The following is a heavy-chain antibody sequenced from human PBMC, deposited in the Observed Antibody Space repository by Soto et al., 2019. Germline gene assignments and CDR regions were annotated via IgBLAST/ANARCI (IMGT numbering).Heavy chain of an antibody. D-gene: IGHD3-10*01. Sequence: QVQLVESGGGVVQPGRSLRLSCAASGFTFSSYGMHWVRQAPGKGLEWVAVISYDGSNKYYADSVKGRFTISRDNSKNPLYLQMNSLRAEDTAVYYCAKGLVVTMVRGVMNYWGQGTLVTVSS. V-gene: IGHV3-30*18. CDR1: GFTFSSYG. CDR3: AKGLVVTMVRGVMNY. J-gene: IGHJ4*02. CDR2: ISYDGSNK.